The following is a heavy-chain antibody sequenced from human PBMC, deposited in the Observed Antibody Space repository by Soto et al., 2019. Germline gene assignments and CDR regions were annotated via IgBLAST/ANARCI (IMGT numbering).Heavy chain of an antibody. CDR3: ARGPSISVWQYYHYYGMDV. CDR1: GYTFTTYD. D-gene: IGHD6-19*01. CDR2: MSPNSGNA. V-gene: IGHV1-8*01. J-gene: IGHJ6*02. Sequence: QVQLVQSGAEVKKPGASVKVSCKASGYTFTTYDINWVRQATGQGLEWMGWMSPNSGNAGYAKKFQGTVTMTRDTSKSTAYMELSSLTSEDTAVYYCARGPSISVWQYYHYYGMDVWGQGTTVTVSS.